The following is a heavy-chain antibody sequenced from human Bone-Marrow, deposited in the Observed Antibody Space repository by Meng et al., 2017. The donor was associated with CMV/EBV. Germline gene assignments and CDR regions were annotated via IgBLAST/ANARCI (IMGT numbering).Heavy chain of an antibody. J-gene: IGHJ4*02. V-gene: IGHV3-7*03. CDR1: GFTFSSYW. Sequence: GGSLRLSCAASGFTFSSYWMSWVRQAPGKGLEWVANIKQDGSEKYYVDSVKGRFTISRDNAKNSLYLQMNSLRAEDTAVYYCARDATSSGYKARVGGENYFDYWGQGTLVTVSS. CDR2: IKQDGSEK. D-gene: IGHD3-22*01. CDR3: ARDATSSGYKARVGGENYFDY.